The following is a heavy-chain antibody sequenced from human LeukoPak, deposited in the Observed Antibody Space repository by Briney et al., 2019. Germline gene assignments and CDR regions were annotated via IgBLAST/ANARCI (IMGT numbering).Heavy chain of an antibody. D-gene: IGHD3-22*01. CDR3: ARVRGYYDSSGYDY. Sequence: PSETLSLTCTVSGASISSYYWSWIRQPPGKGLEWIGYIYYSGSTNYNPALESRVTISEDTSKNQISLKLSSVTAADTAVYYCARVRGYYDSSGYDYWGQGTLVTVSS. CDR2: IYYSGST. J-gene: IGHJ4*02. V-gene: IGHV4-59*01. CDR1: GASISSYY.